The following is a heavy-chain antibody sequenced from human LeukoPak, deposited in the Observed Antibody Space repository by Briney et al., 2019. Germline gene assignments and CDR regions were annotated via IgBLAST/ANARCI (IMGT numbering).Heavy chain of an antibody. Sequence: GGSLRLSCAASGFTFNTYTMNWVRQAPGKGLEWISYLSNGSDSIFYADSVKGRFTISRDNAKNSLYLQMNSLRAEDTAVYYCARLAAPDAFDIWGQGTMVTVSS. J-gene: IGHJ3*02. CDR3: ARLAAPDAFDI. CDR1: GFTFNTYT. V-gene: IGHV3-48*04. D-gene: IGHD6-13*01. CDR2: LSNGSDSI.